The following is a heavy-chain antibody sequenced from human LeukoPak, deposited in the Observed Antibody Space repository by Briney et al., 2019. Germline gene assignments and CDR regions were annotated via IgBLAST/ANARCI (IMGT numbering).Heavy chain of an antibody. CDR3: TTMPLGYCSSASCYAPSDY. Sequence: NPGGSLRLSCAASGFTFSNAWVSWVRQAPGKGLEWVGRIYSKTDGGTTDYATPVKGRFTISRDDSKNTLYLQMNSLKTEDTAVYYCTTMPLGYCSSASCYAPSDYWGQGTLVTVSS. CDR1: GFTFSNAW. J-gene: IGHJ4*02. CDR2: IYSKTDGGTT. V-gene: IGHV3-15*01. D-gene: IGHD2-2*01.